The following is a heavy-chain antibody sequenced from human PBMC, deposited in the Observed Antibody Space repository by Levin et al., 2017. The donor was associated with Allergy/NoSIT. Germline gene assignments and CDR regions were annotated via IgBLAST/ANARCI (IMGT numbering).Heavy chain of an antibody. V-gene: IGHV3-30*18. J-gene: IGHJ6*03. Sequence: SCAASGFFFSDYGMHWVRQAPDKGLEWVALISDDGTNQYYADSVKGRFTASRDNSKNTLFLQMNSLRTEDSAVYYCAKIPLYYYYYMDVWGKGTAVTVSS. CDR1: GFFFSDYG. CDR2: ISDDGTNQ. CDR3: AKIPLYYYYYMDV.